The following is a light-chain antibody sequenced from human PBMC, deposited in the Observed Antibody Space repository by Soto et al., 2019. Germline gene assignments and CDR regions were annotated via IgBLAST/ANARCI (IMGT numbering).Light chain of an antibody. CDR2: GAS. V-gene: IGKV3-20*01. J-gene: IGKJ5*01. CDR1: QSVSSSY. CDR3: QQFNNWPHT. Sequence: EIVLTQSPGTLSLSPGERATLSCRASQSVSSSYLAWYQQKPGQAPRLLIYGASSRPTGIPDRSSGSGSGTDFTLTISRLEPEDFAVYYCQQFNNWPHTFGQGTRLEI.